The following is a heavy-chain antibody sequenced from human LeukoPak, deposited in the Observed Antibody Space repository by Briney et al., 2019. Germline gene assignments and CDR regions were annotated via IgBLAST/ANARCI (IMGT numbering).Heavy chain of an antibody. CDR3: ARDSDSSFEGVPFDY. CDR2: MWFDGSNK. J-gene: IGHJ4*02. CDR1: GFTFSTYG. V-gene: IGHV3-33*01. D-gene: IGHD3-22*01. Sequence: QPGGSLRLSCAASGFTFSTYGMHWVRQAPGKGLEWVAVMWFDGSNKYNADSVKGRFTISRDNSKNTLYLQMNSLRGEDTAVYYCARDSDSSFEGVPFDYWGQGTLVTV.